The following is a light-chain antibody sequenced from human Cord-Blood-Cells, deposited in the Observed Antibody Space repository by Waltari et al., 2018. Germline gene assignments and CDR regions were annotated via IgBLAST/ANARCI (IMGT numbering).Light chain of an antibody. Sequence: QSALTQPRSVSGSPGQSVTISCTGTSSDVGGYNTVSCYQQHPGKPPQLMIYDVSKRPSGVPDRFSGSKSGNTASLTISGLQAEDEADYYCCSYAGSYTWVFGGGTKLTVL. CDR2: DVS. V-gene: IGLV2-11*01. CDR3: CSYAGSYTWV. CDR1: SSDVGGYNT. J-gene: IGLJ3*02.